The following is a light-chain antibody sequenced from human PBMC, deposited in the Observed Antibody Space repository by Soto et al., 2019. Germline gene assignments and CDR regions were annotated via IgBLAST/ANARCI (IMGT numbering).Light chain of an antibody. Sequence: DIQITQSPSSLSASVGDRVTITCRASQSISSYLNWYQQKPGKAPKLLIYAASSLQSGVPSRFSGSGSGTDFTLTISSLQPEDFATYYCQQSYSTLWTFGQGNKVDIK. CDR2: AAS. V-gene: IGKV1-39*01. J-gene: IGKJ1*01. CDR1: QSISSY. CDR3: QQSYSTLWT.